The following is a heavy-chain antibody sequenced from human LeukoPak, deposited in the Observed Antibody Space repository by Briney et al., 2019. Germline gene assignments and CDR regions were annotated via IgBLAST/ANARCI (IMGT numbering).Heavy chain of an antibody. CDR1: GGSISSYY. J-gene: IGHJ5*02. V-gene: IGHV4-4*09. Sequence: SETLSLTCTVSGGSISSYYWSWIRQPPGKGLEWIGYIYTSGSTNYSPSLKSRATISVDTSKNQFSLKLSSVTAADTAVYYCARQGHENWFDPWGQGTLVTVSS. CDR3: ARQGHENWFDP. CDR2: IYTSGST.